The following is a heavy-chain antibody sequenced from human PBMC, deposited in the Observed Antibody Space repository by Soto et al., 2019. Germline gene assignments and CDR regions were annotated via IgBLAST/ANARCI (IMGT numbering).Heavy chain of an antibody. V-gene: IGHV3-15*01. Sequence: GGSLRLSCAASGFTFSNAWMSWVRQAPGKGLEWVGRIKSKTDGGTTDYAAPVKGRFTISRDDSKNTLYLQMNSLKTEDTAVYYCTTDSLQDYGDYVVDYWGQGTLVTVSS. J-gene: IGHJ4*02. CDR3: TTDSLQDYGDYVVDY. CDR1: GFTFSNAW. CDR2: IKSKTDGGTT. D-gene: IGHD4-17*01.